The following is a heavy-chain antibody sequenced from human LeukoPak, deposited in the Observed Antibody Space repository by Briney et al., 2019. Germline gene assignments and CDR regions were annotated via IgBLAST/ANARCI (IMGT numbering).Heavy chain of an antibody. CDR1: GGSISSSSYY. D-gene: IGHD4-17*01. J-gene: IGHJ3*02. CDR2: IYYSGST. V-gene: IGHV4-39*01. CDR3: ARYGALHDAFDT. Sequence: SETLSLTCTVSGGSISSSSYYWGWIRQPPGKGLEWIGSIYYSGSTYYNPSLKSRVTISVDTSKNQFSLRLSSVTAADTAMYYCARYGALHDAFDTWGQGTMVTVSS.